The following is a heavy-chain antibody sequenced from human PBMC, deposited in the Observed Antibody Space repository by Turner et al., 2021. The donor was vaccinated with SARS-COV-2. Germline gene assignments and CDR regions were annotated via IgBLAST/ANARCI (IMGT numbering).Heavy chain of an antibody. CDR1: GFTFSSYG. D-gene: IGHD4-17*01. J-gene: IGHJ3*02. CDR3: ARGAHGDYEDAFDI. V-gene: IGHV3-33*01. Sequence: VQLVESGGCVVQPGRSMSLSCPASGFTFSSYGMHWVRQAPGKGLEWVAVIWYDGSNKFYADSVKGRFTISRDNSKNTLYLQMNSLRAEDTAVYYCARGAHGDYEDAFDIWGQGTLVTISS. CDR2: IWYDGSNK.